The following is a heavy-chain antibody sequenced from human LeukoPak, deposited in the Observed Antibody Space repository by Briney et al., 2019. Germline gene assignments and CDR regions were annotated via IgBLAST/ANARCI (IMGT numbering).Heavy chain of an antibody. CDR1: SGSFSGYF. CDR3: RGRGMFYATHDY. V-gene: IGHV4-34*01. J-gene: IGHJ4*02. CDR2: TDHSGGT. Sequence: SETLSLTCAVYSGSFSGYFWSWIRQPPGKGLEWIGETDHSGGTNYNPSLKSRVTISGDTSRNEFSPKMSSVTAADTAVYYCRGRGMFYATHDYWGQGTLVTVSS. D-gene: IGHD1-26*01.